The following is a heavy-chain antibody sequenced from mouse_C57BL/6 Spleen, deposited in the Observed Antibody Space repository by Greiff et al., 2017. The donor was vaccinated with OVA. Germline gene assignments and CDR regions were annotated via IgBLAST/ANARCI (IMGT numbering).Heavy chain of an antibody. D-gene: IGHD4-1*01. CDR2: IDPSDSET. Sequence: LVRPGSSVKLSCKASGYTFTSYWMHWVKQRPIQGLEWIGNIDPSDSETHYNQKFKDKATLTVDKSSSTAYMQLSSLTSEDSAVYYCARGTGTGYYAMDYWGQGTSVTVSS. CDR1: GYTFTSYW. J-gene: IGHJ4*01. CDR3: ARGTGTGYYAMDY. V-gene: IGHV1-52*01.